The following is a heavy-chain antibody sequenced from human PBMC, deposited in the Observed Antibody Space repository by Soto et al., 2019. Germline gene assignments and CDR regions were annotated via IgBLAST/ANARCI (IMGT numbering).Heavy chain of an antibody. Sequence: SVKVSCKASVGTFSSYAISWVRQAPGQGLEWMGGIIPIFGTANYAQKFQGRVTITADESTSTAYMELSSLRSEDTAVYYCARDRTPLSPGNSDYWGQGTLVTVSS. CDR3: ARDRTPLSPGNSDY. V-gene: IGHV1-69*13. D-gene: IGHD2-15*01. J-gene: IGHJ4*02. CDR1: VGTFSSYA. CDR2: IIPIFGTA.